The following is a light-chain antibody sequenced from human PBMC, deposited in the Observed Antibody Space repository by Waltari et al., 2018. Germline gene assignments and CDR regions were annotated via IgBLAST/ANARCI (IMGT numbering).Light chain of an antibody. Sequence: IQLTQSPSSLSASVGDRVTITFRASHGVNVYLAWYQQKPGKAPKLLIYAASTLQSGVSSRFSGSGSGTDFTLTINSLQPEDIATYYCQQFNASPRTFGQGTNVEIK. J-gene: IGKJ1*01. V-gene: IGKV1-9*01. CDR2: AAS. CDR1: HGVNVY. CDR3: QQFNASPRT.